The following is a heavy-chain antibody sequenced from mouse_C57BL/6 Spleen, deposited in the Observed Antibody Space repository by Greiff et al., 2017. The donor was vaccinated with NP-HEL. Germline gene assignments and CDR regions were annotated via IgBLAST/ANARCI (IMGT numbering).Heavy chain of an antibody. CDR2: ISYDGSN. CDR3: ARSSYNYYAMDY. D-gene: IGHD1-1*01. J-gene: IGHJ4*01. CDR1: GYSITSGYY. V-gene: IGHV3-6*01. Sequence: ESGPGLVKPSQSLSLTCSVTGYSITSGYYWNWIRQFPGNKLEWMGYISYDGSNNYNPSLKNRISITRDTSKNQFFLKLNSVTTEDTATYYCARSSYNYYAMDYWGQGTSVTVSS.